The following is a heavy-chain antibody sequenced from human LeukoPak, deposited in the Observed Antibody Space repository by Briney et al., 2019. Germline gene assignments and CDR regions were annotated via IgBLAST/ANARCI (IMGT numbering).Heavy chain of an antibody. CDR1: GYTFTGYY. V-gene: IGHV1-2*02. CDR3: ARASYGDYVCVDY. D-gene: IGHD4-17*01. Sequence: GASVRVSCKASGYTFTGYYMHWVRHAPGQGLEWMGWINPNSGGTNYAQKFQGRVTMTRDTSISTAYMELSRLRSDDTAVYYCARASYGDYVCVDYWGQGTLVTVSS. J-gene: IGHJ4*02. CDR2: INPNSGGT.